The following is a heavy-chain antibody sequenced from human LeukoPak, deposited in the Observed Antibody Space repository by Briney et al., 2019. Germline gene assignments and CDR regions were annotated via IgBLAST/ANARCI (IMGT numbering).Heavy chain of an antibody. CDR3: AKNGIAGLGDNWFDS. D-gene: IGHD6-13*01. J-gene: IGHJ5*01. CDR2: ISSSSRYM. V-gene: IGHV3-21*04. CDR1: GFTFSSYS. Sequence: GGSLRLSCAASGFTFSSYSMNWVRQTPGKGLEWVSSISSSSRYMFYVDSVKGRFTISRDNSKNTLFLQVNSLRAEDTAVYYCAKNGIAGLGDNWFDSWGHGTLVTVSS.